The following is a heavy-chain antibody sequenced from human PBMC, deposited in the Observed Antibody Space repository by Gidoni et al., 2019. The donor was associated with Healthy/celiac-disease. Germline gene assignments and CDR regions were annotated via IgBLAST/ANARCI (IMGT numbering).Heavy chain of an antibody. CDR3: ARGPIAARLFDY. D-gene: IGHD6-6*01. CDR2: INHSGST. V-gene: IGHV4-34*01. Sequence: QVQLQQLGAGLLKLSETLSLTCAVYGGSFSGYYWSWIRQPPGKGLEWIGEINHSGSTNYNPSLKSRVTISVDTSKNQFSLKLSSVTAADTAVYYCARGPIAARLFDYWGQGTLVTVSS. J-gene: IGHJ4*02. CDR1: GGSFSGYY.